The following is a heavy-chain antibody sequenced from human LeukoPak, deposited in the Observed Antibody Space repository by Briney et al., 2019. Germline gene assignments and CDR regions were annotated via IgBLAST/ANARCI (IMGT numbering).Heavy chain of an antibody. CDR2: IYHSGST. CDR1: GGSISSSNW. J-gene: IGHJ5*02. CDR3: AAGPYCSGGSCYGFDP. V-gene: IGHV4-4*02. Sequence: SETLSLTCAVSGGSISSSNWWSWVRQPPGKGLEWIGEIYHSGSTNYNPSLKSRVTISVDKSKNQFSLKLSSVTAADTAVYYCAAGPYCSGGSCYGFDPWGQGTLVTVSS. D-gene: IGHD2-15*01.